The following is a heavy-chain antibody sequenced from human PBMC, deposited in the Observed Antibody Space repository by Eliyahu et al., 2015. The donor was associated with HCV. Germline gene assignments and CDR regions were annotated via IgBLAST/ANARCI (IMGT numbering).Heavy chain of an antibody. V-gene: IGHV4-31*03. J-gene: IGHJ3*02. D-gene: IGHD3-10*01. CDR2: ISYFCST. Sequence: QVQLQESGPGQVEPSQTLSLTCNVSGVSISSRXFFWTWIRQRPGKGLELIGYISYFCSTYYNPSLKSGVSISVDTSRNQFSLKLPSVSAADTAVYYCATASPGATLIRGIISAFDIWGQGTMVTVSS. CDR3: ATASPGATLIRGIISAFDI. CDR1: GVSISSRXFF.